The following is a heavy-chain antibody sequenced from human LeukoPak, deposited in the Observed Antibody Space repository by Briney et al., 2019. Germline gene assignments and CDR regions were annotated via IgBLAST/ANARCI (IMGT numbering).Heavy chain of an antibody. V-gene: IGHV3-23*01. CDR1: GFTFSSHA. Sequence: GESLRLSCAVSGFTFSSHAMCWVRQAPGKGLEWVSGISGSGGSTYYADSVKGRFTISRDNSKNTLYVQMNSLRAEDTAVYYCAKRAYDSSGYNFDYWGQGTLVTVSS. D-gene: IGHD3-22*01. J-gene: IGHJ4*02. CDR3: AKRAYDSSGYNFDY. CDR2: ISGSGGST.